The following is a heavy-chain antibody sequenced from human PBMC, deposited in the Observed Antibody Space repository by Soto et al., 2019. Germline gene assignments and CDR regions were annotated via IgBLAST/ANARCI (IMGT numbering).Heavy chain of an antibody. V-gene: IGHV5-51*01. J-gene: IGHJ6*03. Sequence: PGESLKISCKGSGYSFTSYWIGWVRQMPGKGLEWMGIIYPGDSDTRYSPSFQGQVTISADKSISTAYLQWSSLKASDTAMYYCARRFLESPSRYYYYMDVWGKGTTVTVSS. CDR2: IYPGDSDT. CDR1: GYSFTSYW. CDR3: ARRFLESPSRYYYYMDV. D-gene: IGHD3-3*01.